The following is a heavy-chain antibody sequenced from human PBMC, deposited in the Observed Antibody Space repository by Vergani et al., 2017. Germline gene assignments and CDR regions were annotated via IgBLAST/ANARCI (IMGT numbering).Heavy chain of an antibody. J-gene: IGHJ6*03. V-gene: IGHV3-30*02. CDR2: IRYDGSNK. CDR1: GFTFSSYG. D-gene: IGHD4-17*01. CDR3: ARVGEGDYGDYYYMDV. Sequence: QVQLVESGGGVVQPGGSLRLSCAASGFTFSSYGMHWVRQAPGKGLEWVAFIRYDGSNKYYADSVKGRFTISRDNSKNTLYLQMNSLRAEDTAVYYCARVGEGDYGDYYYMDVWGKGTTVTVSS.